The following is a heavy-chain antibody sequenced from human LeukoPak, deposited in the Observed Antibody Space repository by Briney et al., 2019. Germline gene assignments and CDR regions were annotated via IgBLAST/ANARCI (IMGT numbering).Heavy chain of an antibody. CDR2: ISGSGGST. Sequence: GGSLRLSCAASGFTFSNYGMSWVRQAPGKGLEWVSGISGSGGSTYYADSVKGRFTISRDNSKNTLYVQMNSLRAEDTAVYYCAKEKSSGWNDFDYWGQGTLVTVS. D-gene: IGHD6-25*01. CDR3: AKEKSSGWNDFDY. J-gene: IGHJ4*02. V-gene: IGHV3-23*01. CDR1: GFTFSNYG.